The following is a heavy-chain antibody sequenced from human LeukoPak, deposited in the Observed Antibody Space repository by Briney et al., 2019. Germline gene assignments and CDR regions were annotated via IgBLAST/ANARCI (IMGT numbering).Heavy chain of an antibody. CDR3: ARVSLVRGAPDYYFDY. CDR1: GDSISNYY. V-gene: IGHV4-4*07. J-gene: IGHJ4*02. CDR2: IYTSGST. Sequence: PSETLSLTCTFSGDSISNYYWSWIRQPAGKGLEWIGSIYTSGSTNYNPSLKSRVTMSVDTSKNQFSLKLSSVTAADTAVYYCARVSLVRGAPDYYFDYWGQGTLVTVSS. D-gene: IGHD3-10*01.